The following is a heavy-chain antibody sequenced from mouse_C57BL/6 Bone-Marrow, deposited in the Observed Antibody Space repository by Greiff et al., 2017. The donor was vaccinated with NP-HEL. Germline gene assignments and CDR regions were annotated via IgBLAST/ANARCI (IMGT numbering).Heavy chain of an antibody. J-gene: IGHJ4*01. CDR3: TYGNYYYAMDY. Sequence: EVQLQQSGTVLVKPGASVKISCKASGYTFTSYCMHWVNQRPGQGLEWIGAINPGNSDTSYNQKFKGKAKLTADTSASTAYMELSSLTNEVSAVYYCTYGNYYYAMDYWGQGTSVTVSS. D-gene: IGHD2-1*01. CDR1: GYTFTSYC. CDR2: INPGNSDT. V-gene: IGHV1-5*01.